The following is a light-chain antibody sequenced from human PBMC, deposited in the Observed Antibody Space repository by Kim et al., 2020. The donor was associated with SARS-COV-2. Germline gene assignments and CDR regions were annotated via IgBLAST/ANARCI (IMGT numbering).Light chain of an antibody. CDR2: EVS. V-gene: IGKV2D-29*02. CDR1: QSLLHSNGKTS. Sequence: QPASISCKSSQSLLHSNGKTSLFWYVQKPGQSPQLLVYEVSNRFSGVPDRVSGSGSGTEFTLKISRVEAEDVGVYYCMQNIQLPTFGQGTRLEI. J-gene: IGKJ5*01. CDR3: MQNIQLPT.